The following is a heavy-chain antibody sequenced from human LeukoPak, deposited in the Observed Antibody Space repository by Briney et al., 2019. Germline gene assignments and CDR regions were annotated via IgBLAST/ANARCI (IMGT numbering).Heavy chain of an antibody. J-gene: IGHJ4*02. Sequence: ASVKVSCKASGYAFTSYGISWVRQAPGQGLEWMGWISAYNGNTNYAQKLQGRVTMTTDTSTSTAYMELRSLRSDDTAVYYCARDLPLGDYSGYFDYWGQGTLVTVSS. CDR3: ARDLPLGDYSGYFDY. CDR1: GYAFTSYG. CDR2: ISAYNGNT. V-gene: IGHV1-18*01. D-gene: IGHD1-26*01.